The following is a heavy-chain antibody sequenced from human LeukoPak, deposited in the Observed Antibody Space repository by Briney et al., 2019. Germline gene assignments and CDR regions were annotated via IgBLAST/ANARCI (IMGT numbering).Heavy chain of an antibody. Sequence: LWASVKVSCKASGGTFSSYAISWVRQAPGQGLEWMGGIIPIFGTANYAQKFQGRVTITTDESTSTAYMGLSSLRSEDTAVYYCARDGGWYENYFDYWGQGTLVTVSS. CDR3: ARDGGWYENYFDY. D-gene: IGHD6-19*01. CDR2: IIPIFGTA. J-gene: IGHJ4*02. V-gene: IGHV1-69*05. CDR1: GGTFSSYA.